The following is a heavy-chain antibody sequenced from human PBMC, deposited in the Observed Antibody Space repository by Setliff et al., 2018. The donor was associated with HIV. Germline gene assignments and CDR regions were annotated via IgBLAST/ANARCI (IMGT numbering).Heavy chain of an antibody. V-gene: IGHV4-59*01. CDR1: GDSINNYC. D-gene: IGHD3-9*01. CDR3: ARVATGPESFDI. J-gene: IGHJ3*02. Sequence: PSETLSLTCTVSGDSINNYCWSWIRQPPGKGLEWIGYVYSTGSTNSKSSLKSRVTISVDTSKNQFSLKLSSVTAADTAVYYCARVATGPESFDIWGQGTMVTVSS. CDR2: VYSTGST.